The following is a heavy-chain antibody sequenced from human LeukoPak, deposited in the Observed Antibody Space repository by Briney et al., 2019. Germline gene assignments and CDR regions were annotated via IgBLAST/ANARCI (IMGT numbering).Heavy chain of an antibody. CDR3: AELGITMIGGV. CDR1: GFTFSSYE. V-gene: IGHV3-48*03. CDR2: ISSSGSTI. D-gene: IGHD3-10*02. Sequence: GGSLRLSCAASGFTFSSYEMNWVRQAPGQGLEWVSYISSSGSTIYYADSVKGRFTISRDNAKSSLYLQMNSLRAEDTAVYYCAELGITMIGGVWGKGTTVTISS. J-gene: IGHJ6*04.